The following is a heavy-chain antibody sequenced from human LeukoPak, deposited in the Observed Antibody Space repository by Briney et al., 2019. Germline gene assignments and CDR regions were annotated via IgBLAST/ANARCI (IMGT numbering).Heavy chain of an antibody. J-gene: IGHJ4*02. V-gene: IGHV3-73*01. CDR1: GFTFSGSA. CDR3: TIVHSSSNRVFDY. D-gene: IGHD6-6*01. Sequence: VGSLRLSCAASGFTFSGSAMHWVRQASGKGLEWFGRIRSKANSYATAYAASVKGRFTISRDDSKNTAYLQMNSLKTEDTAVYYCTIVHSSSNRVFDYWGQGTLVTVSS. CDR2: IRSKANSYAT.